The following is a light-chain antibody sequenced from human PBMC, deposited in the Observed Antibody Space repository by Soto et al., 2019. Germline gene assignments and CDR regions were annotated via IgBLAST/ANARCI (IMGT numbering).Light chain of an antibody. CDR2: GSS. Sequence: DIQMTQSPSSLSASVGDRVTITCRASQNIGNCLIWYQQRPGRAPKFLIYGSSILQSGVPSRFSGSGSGTDFSLTISSLQPEDFATYYWQHNYSYPRTFGQGTRLDIK. CDR1: QNIGNC. J-gene: IGKJ5*01. CDR3: QHNYSYPRT. V-gene: IGKV1-39*01.